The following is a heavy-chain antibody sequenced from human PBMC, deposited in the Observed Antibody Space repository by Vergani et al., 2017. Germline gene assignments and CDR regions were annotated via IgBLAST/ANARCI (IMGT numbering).Heavy chain of an antibody. CDR2: IDHTGRP. V-gene: IGHV4-34*01. J-gene: IGHJ6*03. D-gene: IGHD5-18*01. CDR3: ARVDTETNGHLYYYYYMDV. Sequence: QVQLQQWGGGLLKPSETLSLTCVVNGGSFTSYHWTWIRQSPGEGLEWVGDIDHTGRPDYNPSLQSRLAMSVDKYRNQFSLTLNSLTATDTAIYFCARVDTETNGHLYYYYYMDVWGQGTAVTVS. CDR1: GGSFTSYH.